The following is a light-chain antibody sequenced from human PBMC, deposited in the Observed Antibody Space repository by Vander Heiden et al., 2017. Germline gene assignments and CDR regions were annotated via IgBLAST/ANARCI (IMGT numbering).Light chain of an antibody. J-gene: IGKJ1*01. CDR3: QQYHSYSWT. CDR1: QSIGYW. Sequence: EIQMAQRPPTLSASVGDRVTITCRASQSIGYWLAWYQQKPGKGPKLLIYKASSLESGVPSRFSGSGSGTEFTLTVSSVQLEDYATYYCQQYHSYSWTFGQGTKVDIK. CDR2: KAS. V-gene: IGKV1-5*03.